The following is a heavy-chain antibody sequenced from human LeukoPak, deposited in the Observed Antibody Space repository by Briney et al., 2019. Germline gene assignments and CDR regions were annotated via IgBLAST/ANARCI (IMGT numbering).Heavy chain of an antibody. CDR2: INHSGGT. Sequence: SETLSLTCGVYGGSFSGYYWSWIRQPPGKGLEWIGEINHSGGTNYNPSLKSRVTISVDTSKNHFSLKLSSVTAADTAVYYCARGPLYYYDSSASYYFDYWGQGILVTVSS. D-gene: IGHD3-22*01. CDR3: ARGPLYYYDSSASYYFDY. J-gene: IGHJ4*02. CDR1: GGSFSGYY. V-gene: IGHV4-34*01.